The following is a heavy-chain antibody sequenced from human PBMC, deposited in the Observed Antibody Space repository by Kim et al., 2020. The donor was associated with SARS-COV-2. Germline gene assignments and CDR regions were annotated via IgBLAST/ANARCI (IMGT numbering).Heavy chain of an antibody. V-gene: IGHV4-34*01. Sequence: SETLSLTCAVYGGSFSGYYWSWIRQPPGKGLEWIGEINHSGSTNYNPSLKSRVTISVDTSKNQFSLKLSSVTAADTAVYYCARGRSGYGDWGQGTLVTVS. CDR3: ARGRSGYGD. D-gene: IGHD3-22*01. CDR1: GGSFSGYY. J-gene: IGHJ4*02. CDR2: INHSGST.